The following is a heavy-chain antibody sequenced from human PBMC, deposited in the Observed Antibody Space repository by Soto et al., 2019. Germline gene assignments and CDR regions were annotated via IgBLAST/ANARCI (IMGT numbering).Heavy chain of an antibody. D-gene: IGHD2-2*01. Sequence: EVQLVESGGDLVQPGGPLRLSCAASGFTFSGHWMHWVPQVPGKGLEWVSRINTEAGSSAYAASVKGRFTSSRDNAGNTLYLQMNGLRGEDTAVYYCAREAGFCSRTSCYRRAFDTWFQGTTVTVSS. CDR1: GFTFSGHW. CDR2: INTEAGSS. V-gene: IGHV3-74*03. CDR3: AREAGFCSRTSCYRRAFDT. J-gene: IGHJ3*02.